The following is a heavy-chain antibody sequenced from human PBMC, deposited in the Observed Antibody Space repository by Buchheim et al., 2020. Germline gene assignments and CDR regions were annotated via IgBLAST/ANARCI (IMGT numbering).Heavy chain of an antibody. J-gene: IGHJ4*02. V-gene: IGHV3-15*01. CDR1: GFTFSNAW. D-gene: IGHD3-3*01. CDR3: TTDSTIGFILHYFDY. Sequence: EVQLVESGGGLVKPGGSLRLSCAASGFTFSNAWMSWVRQAPGKGLEWVGRIKSKTDGGTTDYAAPVKGRFTISSDDSKNTLYLQMNSLKTDDTAVYYCTTDSTIGFILHYFDYWGQGTL. CDR2: IKSKTDGGTT.